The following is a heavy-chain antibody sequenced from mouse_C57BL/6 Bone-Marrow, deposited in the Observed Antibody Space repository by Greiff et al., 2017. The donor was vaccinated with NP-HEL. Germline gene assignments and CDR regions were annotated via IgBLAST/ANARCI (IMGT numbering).Heavy chain of an antibody. Sequence: EVMLVESGGGLVQPGGSMKLSCVASGFTFSNYWMNWVRQSPEKGLEWIAQIRLKSDNYATHYAESVKGRFTISRDDSKSSVYLQMNHLRAEDTGIYYCTLTTVVATPFAYWGQGTLVTVSA. V-gene: IGHV6-3*01. D-gene: IGHD1-1*01. CDR1: GFTFSNYW. CDR3: TLTTVVATPFAY. CDR2: IRLKSDNYAT. J-gene: IGHJ3*01.